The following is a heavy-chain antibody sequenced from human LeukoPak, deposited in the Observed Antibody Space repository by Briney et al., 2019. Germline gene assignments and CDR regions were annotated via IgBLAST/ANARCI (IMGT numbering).Heavy chain of an antibody. Sequence: SETLSLTCAVYGGSFSGYLWTWVRQPPGKGLERIGEINHSGSTNYSPSLKSRVTISVDTSKSQFSLKVRSVTAADTAIYYCARIPESVGINYFDSWGQGTLLAVSS. CDR2: INHSGST. CDR1: GGSFSGYL. J-gene: IGHJ4*02. V-gene: IGHV4-34*01. CDR3: ARIPESVGINYFDS. D-gene: IGHD1-1*01.